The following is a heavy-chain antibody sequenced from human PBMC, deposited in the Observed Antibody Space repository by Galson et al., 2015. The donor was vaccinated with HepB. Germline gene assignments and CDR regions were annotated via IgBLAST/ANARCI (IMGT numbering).Heavy chain of an antibody. CDR1: GFTFGAYE. CDR2: ISSNGYMI. J-gene: IGHJ4*02. Sequence: SLRLSCAASGFTFGAYEMNWVRQAPGKGLEWISYISSNGYMIYYAESVKGRFTVSRDNARDSLYLQMNSLRVEDTAVYYCVRVDALWSWYFDSWGQGILVTVSS. CDR3: VRVDALWSWYFDS. V-gene: IGHV3-48*03. D-gene: IGHD3-10*01.